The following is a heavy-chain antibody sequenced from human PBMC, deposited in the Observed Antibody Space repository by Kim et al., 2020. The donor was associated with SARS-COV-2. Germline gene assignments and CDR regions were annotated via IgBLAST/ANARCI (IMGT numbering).Heavy chain of an antibody. CDR1: GGSISSSSNY. J-gene: IGHJ4*02. CDR2: ISYSGNT. V-gene: IGHV4-39*01. Sequence: SETLSLTCTVSGGSISSSSNYWGWIRQPPGKGLDWIGSISYSGNTYYNPTLKSRVTISVDTSKNQFSLTMRSVTAADTAVYYCARLASENSAVEYWGQGTLVTVSS. CDR3: ARLASENSAVEY.